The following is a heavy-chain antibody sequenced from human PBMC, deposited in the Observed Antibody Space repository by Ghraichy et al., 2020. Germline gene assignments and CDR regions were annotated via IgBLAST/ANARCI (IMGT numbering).Heavy chain of an antibody. CDR1: GFTFSSYG. Sequence: LSLTCAASGFTFSSYGMHWVRQAPGKGLEWVAVIWYDGSNKYNADSVKGRFTISRDNSKNTLYLQMNSLRAEDTAVYYCARADIVVVPAARYFDLWGRGTLVTVSS. CDR3: ARADIVVVPAARYFDL. D-gene: IGHD2-2*01. J-gene: IGHJ2*01. V-gene: IGHV3-33*01. CDR2: IWYDGSNK.